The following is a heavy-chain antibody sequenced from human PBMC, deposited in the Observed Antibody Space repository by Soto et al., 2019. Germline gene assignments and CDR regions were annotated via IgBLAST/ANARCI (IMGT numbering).Heavy chain of an antibody. CDR1: GFTFSSYW. CDR3: ARDRWLVTDY. D-gene: IGHD6-19*01. CDR2: INQDGSEK. V-gene: IGHV3-7*04. Sequence: EVQLVESGGGLVQPGGSLRLSCAASGFTFSSYWMTWVRQAPGKGLEWVANINQDGSEKYYVDSVKGRFTISRDNAKNSLYLRMNTLRAEDTAVYYCARDRWLVTDYWGQGTLVTVSS. J-gene: IGHJ4*02.